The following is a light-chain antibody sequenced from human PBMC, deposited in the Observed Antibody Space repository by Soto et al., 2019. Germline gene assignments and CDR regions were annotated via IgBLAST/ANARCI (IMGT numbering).Light chain of an antibody. J-gene: IGLJ1*01. Sequence: QSVLTQPPSASGSPGHSVTISCTGTSTDIAIYNFVSWYQQYPGKAPKLIIYEVNKRPSGVPDRFSGSKSGNTASLTVSGLQAEDEADYYCSSYAAGTDPFVFGTGTKLTVL. CDR2: EVN. CDR1: STDIAIYNF. V-gene: IGLV2-8*01. CDR3: SSYAAGTDPFV.